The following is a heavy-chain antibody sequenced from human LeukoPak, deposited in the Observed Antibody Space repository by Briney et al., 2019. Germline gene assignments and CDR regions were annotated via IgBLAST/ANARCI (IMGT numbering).Heavy chain of an antibody. CDR1: GYTFTSYY. CDR3: AYSIVATILDY. CDR2: INPSGGST. Sequence: GASVKVSCKASGYTFTSYYMHWVRQARGQGLEWMGIINPSGGSTSYAQKFQGRVTMTRDTSTSTVYMELSSLRSEDTAVYYCAYSIVATILDYWGQGTLVTVSS. J-gene: IGHJ4*02. V-gene: IGHV1-46*01. D-gene: IGHD5-12*01.